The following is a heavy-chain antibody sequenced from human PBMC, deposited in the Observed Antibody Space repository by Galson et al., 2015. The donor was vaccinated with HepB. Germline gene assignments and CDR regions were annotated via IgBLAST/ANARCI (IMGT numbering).Heavy chain of an antibody. Sequence: SLRLSCAISGFSFSDYGMRWVRQAPGKGLEWVSVIYSGGSTYYADSVKGRFTISRDNSKNTLYLQMNSLRAEDTAVYYCARVVGGWYNFDYWGQGTLVTVSS. D-gene: IGHD6-19*01. V-gene: IGHV3-66*01. CDR2: IYSGGST. CDR3: ARVVGGWYNFDY. J-gene: IGHJ4*02. CDR1: GFSFSDYG.